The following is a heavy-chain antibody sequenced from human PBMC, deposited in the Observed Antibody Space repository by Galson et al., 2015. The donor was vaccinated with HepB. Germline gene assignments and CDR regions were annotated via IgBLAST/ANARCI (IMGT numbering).Heavy chain of an antibody. Sequence: SVKVSCKASGYTFTDYVVNWVRQAPGQGLEWMGWMNTNTGKPTYAPGFAGRFVFPLDTSVTTAYLQISSLETDDTAVYYCARSPLRFLDWLPYYDYYMDVWGEGTTVTVSS. V-gene: IGHV7-4-1*02. CDR1: GYTFTDYV. CDR3: ARSPLRFLDWLPYYDYYMDV. D-gene: IGHD3-3*01. CDR2: MNTNTGKP. J-gene: IGHJ6*03.